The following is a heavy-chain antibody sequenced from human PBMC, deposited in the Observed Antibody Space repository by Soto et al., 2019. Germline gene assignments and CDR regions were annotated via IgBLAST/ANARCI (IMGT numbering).Heavy chain of an antibody. D-gene: IGHD6-19*01. CDR2: IWYDGSNK. V-gene: IGHV3-33*01. J-gene: IGHJ6*02. Sequence: QVQLVESGGGVVQPGRSLRLSCAASGFTFSSYGMHWVRQAPGKGLEWVAVIWYDGSNKYYADSVKGRFTISRDNSKNTLYLQMNSLRAEDTAVYYCARDVAGTRPGPREDWYGMDVWGQGTTVTVSS. CDR3: ARDVAGTRPGPREDWYGMDV. CDR1: GFTFSSYG.